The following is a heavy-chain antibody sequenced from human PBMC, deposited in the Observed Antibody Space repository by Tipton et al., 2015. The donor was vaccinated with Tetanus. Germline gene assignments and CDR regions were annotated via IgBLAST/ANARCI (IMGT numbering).Heavy chain of an antibody. CDR2: IDPSGGST. J-gene: IGHJ4*02. D-gene: IGHD2-15*01. CDR1: GYTCTSCY. Sequence: QMQLVQSGAEMKKPGASVKVSCKASGYTCTSCYMHWVRQVPGQGLEWMGIIDPSGGSTSYAQKYQGRVPMTRDTSTGTGYMELSSLRSEDTAVYYCARLYQVPPAEYYFDYWGQGTLVTVSS. V-gene: IGHV1-46*01. CDR3: ARLYQVPPAEYYFDY.